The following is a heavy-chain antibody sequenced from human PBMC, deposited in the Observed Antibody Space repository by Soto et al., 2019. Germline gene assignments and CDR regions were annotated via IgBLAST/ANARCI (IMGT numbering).Heavy chain of an antibody. V-gene: IGHV1-69*06. CDR3: ARGAVMSVIPPRYTTDV. J-gene: IGHJ6*02. CDR1: GGTFSSNA. D-gene: IGHD2-8*02. CDR2: IIPIYDTS. Sequence: QPQLVQSGAELKKPGSSVKVSRKASGGTFSSNAISWVRQAPGQGLEWLGGIIPIYDTSNYAEKFQGRVTMSADRSTSTAYMELRSLRSEDTAVYYCARGAVMSVIPPRYTTDVWGQGTTVTVSS.